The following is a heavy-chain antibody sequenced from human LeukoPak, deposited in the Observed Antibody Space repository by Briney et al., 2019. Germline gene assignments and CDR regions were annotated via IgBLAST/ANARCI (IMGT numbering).Heavy chain of an antibody. V-gene: IGHV3-48*04. D-gene: IGHD6-13*01. CDR3: AKGITAAGTWVFDY. CDR2: ISSSSSTI. J-gene: IGHJ4*02. CDR1: GFTFSSYS. Sequence: GGSLRLSCAASGFTFSSYSMNWVRQAPGKGLEWVSYISSSSSTIYYADSVKGRFTISRDNAKNSLYLQMNTLRAEDTAVYYCAKGITAAGTWVFDYWGQGTLVIVSS.